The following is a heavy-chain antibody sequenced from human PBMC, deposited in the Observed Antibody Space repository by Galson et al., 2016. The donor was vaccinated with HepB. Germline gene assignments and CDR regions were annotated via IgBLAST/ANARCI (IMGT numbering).Heavy chain of an antibody. CDR3: ASRTTDYYTFDY. J-gene: IGHJ4*02. Sequence: SETLSLTCAVSGGSISRSNWWSWVRQPPGKGLEWIGEIFHSGSTSNNPSLKSRVTISVDKTKNHFSLKLTSVTAADTAMYYCASRTTDYYTFDYCGQGTLLTVTS. V-gene: IGHV4-4*02. CDR2: IFHSGST. D-gene: IGHD3-9*01. CDR1: GGSISRSNW.